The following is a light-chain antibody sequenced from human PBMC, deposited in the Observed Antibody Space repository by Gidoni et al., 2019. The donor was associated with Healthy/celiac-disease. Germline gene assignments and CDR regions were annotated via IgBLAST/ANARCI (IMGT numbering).Light chain of an antibody. CDR2: WAS. J-gene: IGKJ1*01. CDR1: QSVLYSSNNKNY. CDR3: QQYYSTPRT. V-gene: IGKV4-1*01. Sequence: DIVITQSPDSPAVSLGERATINCKSSQSVLYSSNNKNYVAWYQQKPGQPPKLLIYWASTRESGVPDRFSGSGSGTDFTLTISSLQAEDVAVYYCQQYYSTPRTFXQXTKVEIK.